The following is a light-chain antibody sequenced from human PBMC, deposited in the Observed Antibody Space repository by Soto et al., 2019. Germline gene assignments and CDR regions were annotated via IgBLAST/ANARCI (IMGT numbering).Light chain of an antibody. CDR2: GSS. CDR3: HLYGGSPPNT. CDR1: QSVSSNH. V-gene: IGKV3-20*01. Sequence: EIVLTQSPGTLSLSPGERATLSCRASQSVSSNHLACYQQKPCQAPRRIIYGSSSRPTGIPDRFSGSGSGTDFTLTIIRLEPADFAVYFCHLYGGSPPNTFGQGTQVAIK. J-gene: IGKJ2*01.